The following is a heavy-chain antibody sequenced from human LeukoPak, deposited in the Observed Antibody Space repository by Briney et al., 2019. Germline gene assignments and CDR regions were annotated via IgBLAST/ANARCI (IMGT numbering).Heavy chain of an antibody. D-gene: IGHD1-26*01. Sequence: GGSLRLSCAASGFTFSDYYMSWIRQAPGKGLEWVSYIVSSGSTIYYADSVQGRFTISRDNAKNSLYLQMNSLRAEDTAVYYCARGEGYRVGAWWYFDYWGQGTLVTVSS. CDR2: IVSSGSTI. J-gene: IGHJ4*02. V-gene: IGHV3-11*01. CDR1: GFTFSDYY. CDR3: ARGEGYRVGAWWYFDY.